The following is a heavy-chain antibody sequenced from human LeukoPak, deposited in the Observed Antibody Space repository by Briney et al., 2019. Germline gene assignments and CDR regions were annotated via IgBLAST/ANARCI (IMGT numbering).Heavy chain of an antibody. CDR1: GFTFDDYG. CDR2: INWNGDST. J-gene: IGHJ6*03. V-gene: IGHV3-20*04. D-gene: IGHD6-25*01. Sequence: GSLRLSCAASGFTFDDYGMSWVRQVPGKGLEWVSGINWNGDSTGYEDSVKGRFTISRDNAKNSLYLQMDSLRAEDTAVYYCASLPTAASYMDVWGKGTTVTVSS. CDR3: ASLPTAASYMDV.